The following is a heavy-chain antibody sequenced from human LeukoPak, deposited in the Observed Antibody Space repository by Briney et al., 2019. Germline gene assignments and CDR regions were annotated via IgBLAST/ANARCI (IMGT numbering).Heavy chain of an antibody. V-gene: IGHV1-69-2*01. CDR1: GYTFIDYY. CDR2: VDPEDGGT. D-gene: IGHD1-26*01. Sequence: GASVKVSCKTSGYTFIDYYMHWVQQAPGKGLEWMGRVDPEDGGTIYAEKFQGRVTITTDTSTDTTYMELSSLRSEDTAVYYCATDQGPGSLGIWGQGTLVTVSS. CDR3: ATDQGPGSLGI. J-gene: IGHJ4*02.